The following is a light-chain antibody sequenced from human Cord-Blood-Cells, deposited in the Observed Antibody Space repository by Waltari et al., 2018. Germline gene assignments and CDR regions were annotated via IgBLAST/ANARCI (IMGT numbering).Light chain of an antibody. V-gene: IGKV1-5*01. CDR2: DAS. CDR1: QSISSW. Sequence: DIQMTQYPSTLSASVGDRVTITCRASQSISSWLAWYQQKPGKAPKLLIYDASNLESGVPSRFSGSRSGTEFTLTISSLQPDDFATYYCQQYNSYNTFGQGTKLEIK. CDR3: QQYNSYNT. J-gene: IGKJ2*01.